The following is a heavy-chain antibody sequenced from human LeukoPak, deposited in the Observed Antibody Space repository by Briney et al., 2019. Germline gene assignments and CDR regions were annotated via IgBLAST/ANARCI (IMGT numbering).Heavy chain of an antibody. D-gene: IGHD2-15*01. CDR1: GFAFSSYS. CDR3: ARDGWQNDAFDI. V-gene: IGHV3-48*04. CDR2: ISSSSSTI. J-gene: IGHJ3*02. Sequence: GGSLRLSCAASGFAFSSYSMNWVRQAPGKGLEWVSYISSSSSTIYYADSVKGRFTISRDNAKSSLYLQMNSLRAEDTAVYYCARDGWQNDAFDIWGQGTMVTVSS.